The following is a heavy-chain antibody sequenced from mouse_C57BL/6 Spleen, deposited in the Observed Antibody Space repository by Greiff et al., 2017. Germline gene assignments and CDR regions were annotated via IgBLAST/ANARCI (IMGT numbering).Heavy chain of an antibody. CDR2: ISDGGSYT. CDR1: GFTFSSYA. V-gene: IGHV5-4*01. D-gene: IGHD1-1*01. CDR3: ARERGFYYGSSYDYAMDY. Sequence: EVQLVESGGGLVKPGGSLKLSCAASGFTFSSYAMSWVRQTPEKRLEWVATISDGGSYTYYPDNVKGRFTISRDNAKNNLYLQMSHLKSEDTAMYYCARERGFYYGSSYDYAMDYWGQGTSVTVSS. J-gene: IGHJ4*01.